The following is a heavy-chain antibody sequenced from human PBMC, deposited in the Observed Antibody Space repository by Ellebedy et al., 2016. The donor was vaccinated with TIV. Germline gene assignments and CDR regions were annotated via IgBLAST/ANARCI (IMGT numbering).Heavy chain of an antibody. CDR1: GYTFTSYD. V-gene: IGHV1-8*01. J-gene: IGHJ4*02. CDR3: AREYYYDSSGYYVY. D-gene: IGHD3-22*01. Sequence: ASVKVSCXASGYTFTSYDINWVRQATGQGLEWMGWMNPNSVSTGYAQKFQGRVTMTRNTSISTAYMELSSLRSEDTAVYYCAREYYYDSSGYYVYWGQGTLVTVSS. CDR2: MNPNSVST.